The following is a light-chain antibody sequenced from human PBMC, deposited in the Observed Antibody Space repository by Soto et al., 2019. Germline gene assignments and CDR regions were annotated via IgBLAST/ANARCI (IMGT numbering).Light chain of an antibody. CDR3: MQATQLRT. J-gene: IGKJ1*01. CDR1: QSLVHSDGNTY. Sequence: DIVMNQTPLSSPVTLGQPASISCRSSQSLVHSDGNTYLSWLHQRPGQPTRLLIYQISKRFSGVPDRFSGSGAGTDFTLKISRVESEDVGIYYCMQATQLRTFGQGTKVEIK. V-gene: IGKV2-24*01. CDR2: QIS.